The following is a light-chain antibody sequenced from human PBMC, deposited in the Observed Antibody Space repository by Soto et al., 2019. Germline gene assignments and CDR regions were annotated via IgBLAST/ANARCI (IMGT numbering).Light chain of an antibody. J-gene: IGKJ5*01. Sequence: EILMTPSPATLSLSPGDRAPLSCRAIQSVSSNLAWYQQKPGQAPRLLIYGESTRATGITDRFSGSGSGTEFTLTISSMQSEDFAVYCCQQYNNWPRTFGTGKRVEIK. CDR2: GES. CDR3: QQYNNWPRT. CDR1: QSVSSN. V-gene: IGKV3-15*01.